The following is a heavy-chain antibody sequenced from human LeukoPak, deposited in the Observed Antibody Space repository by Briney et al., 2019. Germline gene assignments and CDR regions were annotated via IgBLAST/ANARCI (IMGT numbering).Heavy chain of an antibody. CDR3: ARTTGSFYFYYYMDV. J-gene: IGHJ6*03. CDR1: GGSISSSSYY. D-gene: IGHD1-26*01. V-gene: IGHV4-39*07. Sequence: SETLSLTCSVSGGSISSSSYYWGWIRQPPGKGLEWIGSIYYTGSTYYNPSLKSRVTISVDTSKNQFSLRLSSVTAADTAVYYCARTTGSFYFYYYMDVWGKGTTVTVSS. CDR2: IYYTGST.